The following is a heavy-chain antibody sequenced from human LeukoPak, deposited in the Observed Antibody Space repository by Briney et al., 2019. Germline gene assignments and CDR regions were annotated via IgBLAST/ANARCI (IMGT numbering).Heavy chain of an antibody. Sequence: PSETLSLTCAVYGGSFSGYYWSWIRQPPGKGLEWIGEINHSGSTNYNPSLKSRVTISVDTSKNQFSLKLSSVTAADTAVYYCARGRVHDYVWGSYRFNWFDPWGQGTLVTVSS. D-gene: IGHD3-16*02. V-gene: IGHV4-34*01. CDR2: INHSGST. CDR1: GGSFSGYY. CDR3: ARGRVHDYVWGSYRFNWFDP. J-gene: IGHJ5*02.